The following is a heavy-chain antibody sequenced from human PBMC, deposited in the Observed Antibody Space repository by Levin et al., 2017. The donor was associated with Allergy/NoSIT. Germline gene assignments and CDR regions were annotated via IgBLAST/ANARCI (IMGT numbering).Heavy chain of an antibody. CDR2: IFYSGTT. Sequence: SQTLSLPCTVSGGSITSDNYYWSWIRQHPGKGLEWIGYIFYSGTTYYNPSLESRVVISVDTSKNQFSLKLTSVTAADTAVYYCAREVRAATVTDAFDIWGQGTMVTVSS. V-gene: IGHV4-31*03. CDR1: GGSITSDNYY. D-gene: IGHD6-13*01. CDR3: AREVRAATVTDAFDI. J-gene: IGHJ3*02.